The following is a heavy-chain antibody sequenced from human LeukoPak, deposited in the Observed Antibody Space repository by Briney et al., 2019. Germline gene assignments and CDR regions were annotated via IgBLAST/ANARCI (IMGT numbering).Heavy chain of an antibody. D-gene: IGHD6-13*01. Sequence: SVKVSCKASGGTFSSYAISWVRQAPGQGLEWMGGIIPTFGTANYAQKFRGRVTITADESTSTAYMELSSLRSEDTAVYYCAREGIAAPEIDYWGQGTLVTVSS. V-gene: IGHV1-69*13. CDR2: IIPTFGTA. J-gene: IGHJ4*02. CDR1: GGTFSSYA. CDR3: AREGIAAPEIDY.